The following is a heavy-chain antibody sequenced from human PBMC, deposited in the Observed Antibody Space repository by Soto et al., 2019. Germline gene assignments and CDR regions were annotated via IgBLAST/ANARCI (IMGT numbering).Heavy chain of an antibody. CDR2: ISNDGSNI. J-gene: IGHJ4*02. CDR1: GFTFTNFG. CDR3: AKGEGVTGCEPCLD. V-gene: IGHV3-30*18. Sequence: GGSLRLSSAASGFTFTNFGMYRVRHAPGKGLEWVAVISNDGSNIHYGDSVKGRFTGSRDNSKNPLHLQMDCLGAEDTGVYHCAKGEGVTGCEPCLDWGQGTLVTVSS. D-gene: IGHD2-21*02.